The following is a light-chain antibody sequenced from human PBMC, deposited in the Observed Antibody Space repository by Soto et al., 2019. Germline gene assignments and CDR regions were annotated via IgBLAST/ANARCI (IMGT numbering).Light chain of an antibody. V-gene: IGKV3D-15*01. CDR1: QSVNSN. CDR2: GAS. J-gene: IGKJ4*01. CDR3: QQYNNWPLT. Sequence: EIVMTQSPAPLSVSPGERATLSCRASQSVNSNLAWYQQKPGQAPRLLIYGASIRATGIPARFSGSGSGTEFTLTISSLQSEDFAVYYCQQYNNWPLTFGGGTKVEIK.